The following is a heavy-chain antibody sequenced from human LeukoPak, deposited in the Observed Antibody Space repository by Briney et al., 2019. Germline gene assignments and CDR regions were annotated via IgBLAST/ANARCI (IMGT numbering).Heavy chain of an antibody. Sequence: SETLSLTCTVSGGSLTDYYWAWIRQPPGKGLGWIGYIYSRGSTTYNPSLQSRVSLSIDTSKSQFSLSLTSVTAADTAVYYCARHPPNDFWVGYGSFDVWGQGTMVTVSS. CDR1: GGSLTDYY. CDR3: ARHPPNDFWVGYGSFDV. V-gene: IGHV4-4*09. CDR2: IYSRGST. D-gene: IGHD3-3*01. J-gene: IGHJ3*01.